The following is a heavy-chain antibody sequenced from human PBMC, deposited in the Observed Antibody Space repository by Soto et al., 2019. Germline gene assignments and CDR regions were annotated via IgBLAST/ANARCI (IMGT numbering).Heavy chain of an antibody. V-gene: IGHV4-59*08. Sequence: SETLSLTCTVSGGSISSYYWSWIRQPPGKGLEWIGYIYYSGSTNYNSSLKRRVTISVDTSKNQISLKLSTVTAADTAVFYCARRSGYSYGSYYYYGMDVWGQGTTVTVSS. J-gene: IGHJ6*02. CDR1: GGSISSYY. CDR3: ARRSGYSYGSYYYYGMDV. CDR2: IYYSGST. D-gene: IGHD5-18*01.